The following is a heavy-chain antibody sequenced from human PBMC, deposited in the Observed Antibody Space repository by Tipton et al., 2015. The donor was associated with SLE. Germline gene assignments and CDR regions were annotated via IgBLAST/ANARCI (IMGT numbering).Heavy chain of an antibody. CDR2: LYFTGST. CDR1: GGSITSGSYY. Sequence: TLSLTCTVSGGSITSGSYYWGWIRQPPGKGLEWIGSLYFTGSTHYNPSLKSRVTISLDASKKKFSLKLNSVTAADTAVYYCARRSDDYSNWFDPWGQGSQVTVSS. J-gene: IGHJ5*02. V-gene: IGHV4-39*07. D-gene: IGHD4-11*01. CDR3: ARRSDDYSNWFDP.